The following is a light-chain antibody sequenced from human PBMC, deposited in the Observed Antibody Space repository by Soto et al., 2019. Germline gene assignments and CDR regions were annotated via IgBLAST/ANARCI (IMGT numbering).Light chain of an antibody. CDR3: QQSYSTHPWT. V-gene: IGKV1-5*01. Sequence: DIQMTQSPSTVSAYLGDSVTITCRASPSITTWLAWYQQRPGKAPKLLVYDVSSFQSGVPSRFIGSGSGTEFTLTISSLQHEDFATYYCQQSYSTHPWTFGQGTKVDIK. J-gene: IGKJ1*01. CDR2: DVS. CDR1: PSITTW.